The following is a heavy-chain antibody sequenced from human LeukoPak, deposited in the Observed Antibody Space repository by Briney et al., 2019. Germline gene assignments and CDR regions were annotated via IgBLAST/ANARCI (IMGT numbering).Heavy chain of an antibody. V-gene: IGHV4-30-4*01. Sequence: PSQTLSLTCTVSGGSISSGDYYWSWIRQPPGKGLEWIGYIYYSGSTYYNPSLKSRVTISVDTSKNQSSLKLSSVTAADTAVYYCAGWVWFGELGFDYWGQGTLVTVSS. CDR2: IYYSGST. CDR1: GGSISSGDYY. D-gene: IGHD3-10*01. J-gene: IGHJ4*02. CDR3: AGWVWFGELGFDY.